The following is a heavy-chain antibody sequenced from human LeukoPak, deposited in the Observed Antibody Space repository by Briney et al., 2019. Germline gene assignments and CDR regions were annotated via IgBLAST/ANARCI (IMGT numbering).Heavy chain of an antibody. D-gene: IGHD3-16*01. CDR1: GFSISDYY. CDR2: ITSGGAST. V-gene: IGHV3-11*01. Sequence: GGSLRLSCDASGFSISDYYMSWIRQSPGKGLEWISYITSGGASTNYADSVKGRFTISRDKAKNSVALQLNSLRAEDTAVYYCTRQRRGTYYALYSWGQGTLVTVSS. CDR3: TRQRRGTYYALYS. J-gene: IGHJ4*02.